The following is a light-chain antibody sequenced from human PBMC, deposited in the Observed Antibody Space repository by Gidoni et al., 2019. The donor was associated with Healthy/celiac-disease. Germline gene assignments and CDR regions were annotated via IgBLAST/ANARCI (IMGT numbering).Light chain of an antibody. J-gene: IGLJ2*01. V-gene: IGLV3-25*03. Sequence: SYALTQQPSVSVSPGQTARITCSGDALPKQYAYWYQQKPGQAPVLVIYKDSARPSGIPERFAGSSSGTTVTLTISGVQAEAEADYYCQSADSSVLFGGGTKLTVL. CDR3: QSADSSVL. CDR2: KDS. CDR1: ALPKQY.